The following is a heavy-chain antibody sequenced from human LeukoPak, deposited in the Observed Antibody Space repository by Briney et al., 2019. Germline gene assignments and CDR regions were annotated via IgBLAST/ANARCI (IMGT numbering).Heavy chain of an antibody. J-gene: IGHJ4*02. CDR2: IIPILGIA. V-gene: IGHV1-69*04. D-gene: IGHD1-26*01. CDR1: GGTFSSYA. Sequence: ASVKVSCKASGGTFSSYAISWVRQAPGQGLEWMGRIIPILGIANYAQKFQGRVTMTEDTSTDTAYMELSSLRSEDTAVYYCATALGAPYYFDYWGQGTLVTVSS. CDR3: ATALGAPYYFDY.